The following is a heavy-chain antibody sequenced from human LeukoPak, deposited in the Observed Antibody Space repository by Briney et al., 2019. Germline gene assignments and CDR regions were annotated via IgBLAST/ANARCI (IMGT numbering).Heavy chain of an antibody. CDR2: INPNSGGT. CDR3: ARGGVDTAMVAADFYYYYYGMDV. CDR1: GYTFTGYY. V-gene: IGHV1-2*04. Sequence: GASVKVSCKASGYTFTGYYMHWVRQAPGQGLEWMGWINPNSGGTNYAQKLQGWVTMTRDTSISTAYMELSRLRSDDTAVYYCARGGVDTAMVAADFYYYYYGMDVWGQGTTVTVSS. D-gene: IGHD5-18*01. J-gene: IGHJ6*02.